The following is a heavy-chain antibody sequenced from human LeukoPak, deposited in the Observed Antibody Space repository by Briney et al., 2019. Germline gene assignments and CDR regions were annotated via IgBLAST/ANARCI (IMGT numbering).Heavy chain of an antibody. D-gene: IGHD4-17*01. CDR3: ASLTTVNPPGYFDY. CDR1: GFTFYSYS. J-gene: IGHJ4*02. Sequence: GESLRLSCAASGFTFYSYSMNWVRQAPGKGLEWVSYIGAISNTMCYADSVKGRFTISRDNAESSLFLQMNSLRAEDTAVYYCASLTTVNPPGYFDYWGQGTLVIVSS. V-gene: IGHV3-48*01. CDR2: IGAISNTM.